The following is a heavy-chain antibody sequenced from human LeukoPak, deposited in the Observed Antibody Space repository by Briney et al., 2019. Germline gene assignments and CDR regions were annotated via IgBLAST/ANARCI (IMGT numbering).Heavy chain of an antibody. Sequence: GGSLRLSCAASGFTFSSYGMHWVRQAPGKGLEWVAVISYDGSNKYYADSVKGRFTISRDNSKNTLYLQMNSLRAEDTAVYYCARDLLVVAAIYRYYYYGMDVWGQGTTVTVSS. CDR3: ARDLLVVAAIYRYYYYGMDV. CDR1: GFTFSSYG. V-gene: IGHV3-30-3*01. D-gene: IGHD2-15*01. J-gene: IGHJ6*02. CDR2: ISYDGSNK.